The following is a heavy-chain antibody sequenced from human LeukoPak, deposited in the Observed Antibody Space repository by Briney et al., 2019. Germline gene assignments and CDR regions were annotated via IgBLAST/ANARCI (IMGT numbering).Heavy chain of an antibody. CDR3: AREDSGYGNNFDY. CDR1: GGTFSSYA. V-gene: IGHV1-69*01. J-gene: IGHJ4*02. D-gene: IGHD5-12*01. CDR2: IIPIFGTA. Sequence: GSSVKVSCKASGGTFSSYAISWVRQAPGQGLEWMGGIIPIFGTANYAQKFQGRVTITADESTSTAYMELSSLRSEDTAVYYCAREDSGYGNNFDYWGQGTLVTVSS.